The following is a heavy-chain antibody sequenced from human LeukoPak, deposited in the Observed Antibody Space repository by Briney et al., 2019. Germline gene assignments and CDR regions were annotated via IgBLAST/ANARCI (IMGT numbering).Heavy chain of an antibody. J-gene: IGHJ6*03. D-gene: IGHD1-26*01. CDR2: ISWNSGSI. V-gene: IGHV3-9*01. CDR3: ARAYSETYGLGYYYMDV. CDR1: GFTFDDYA. Sequence: GGSLRLSCAASGFTFDDYAMHWVRQAPGKGLEWVSGISWNSGSIGYADSVKGRFTISRDNAKNSVYLQMNSLRAEDTAVYYCARAYSETYGLGYYYMDVWGKGTTVTVSS.